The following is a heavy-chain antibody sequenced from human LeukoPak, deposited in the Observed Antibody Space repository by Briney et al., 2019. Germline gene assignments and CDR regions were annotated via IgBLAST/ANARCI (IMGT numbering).Heavy chain of an antibody. V-gene: IGHV4-59*01. CDR2: ISYGGST. CDR1: GGSISRYY. CDR3: ARGIFGMVLNAFDL. Sequence: ASETLSLTCTVSGGSISRYYWTWIRQPPGRGLEWVGYISYGGSTNYNPSLKSRVTISVDTSTNQFSLKLSSVTAADTAVYYCARGIFGMVLNAFDLWGRGTMVTVSS. J-gene: IGHJ3*01. D-gene: IGHD3-3*01.